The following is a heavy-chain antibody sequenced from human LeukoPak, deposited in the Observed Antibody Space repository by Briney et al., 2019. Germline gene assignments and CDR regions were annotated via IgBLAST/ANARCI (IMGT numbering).Heavy chain of an antibody. J-gene: IGHJ4*02. Sequence: GGSLRLSCVASEYDFRAYTFTWVRQAPGKGLEWVANIKQDGSEKYYVDSVKGRFTISRDNAKNSLYLQMNSLRAEDTAVYYCARDLPPYVSVAGPQPFDYWGQGTLVTVSS. CDR3: ARDLPPYVSVAGPQPFDY. CDR1: EYDFRAYT. D-gene: IGHD6-19*01. CDR2: IKQDGSEK. V-gene: IGHV3-7*01.